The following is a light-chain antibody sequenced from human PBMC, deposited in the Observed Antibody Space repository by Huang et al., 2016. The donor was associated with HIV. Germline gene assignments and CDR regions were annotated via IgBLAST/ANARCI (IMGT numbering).Light chain of an antibody. CDR3: QQYNNWPLT. V-gene: IGKV3-15*01. CDR2: GAS. CDR1: QSVSSN. J-gene: IGKJ4*01. Sequence: EIVMTQSPATLSVSPGERATLSCRASQSVSSNLALYQQKPGQAPRLRIHGASTRATGIPVRFSGSGSGTEFTLTISSLQSEDFAVYYCQQYNNWPLTFGGGTKVEIK.